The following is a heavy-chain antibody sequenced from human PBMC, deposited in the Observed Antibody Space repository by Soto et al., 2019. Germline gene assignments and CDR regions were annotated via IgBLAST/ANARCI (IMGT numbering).Heavy chain of an antibody. Sequence: PSETLSLTCTVSGDSISSGDYYWSWVRQSPGKGLEWIGCIYYSGTTYYNPSLETRLTMSVDTSKNQFSLRLSSVTAADTAMYFCARETYGDYVGYYDPWGQGTLVTVSS. V-gene: IGHV4-30-4*01. CDR2: IYYSGTT. CDR3: ARETYGDYVGYYDP. J-gene: IGHJ5*02. D-gene: IGHD4-17*01. CDR1: GDSISSGDYY.